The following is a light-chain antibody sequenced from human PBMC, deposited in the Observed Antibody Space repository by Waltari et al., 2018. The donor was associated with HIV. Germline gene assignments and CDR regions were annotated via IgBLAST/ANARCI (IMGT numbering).Light chain of an antibody. CDR2: RNN. J-gene: IGLJ3*02. CDR1: RSPTASYY. V-gene: IGLV1-47*01. CDR3: AAWDDSLSGWV. Sequence: QSVLTQPPSASGTPGQRVTIPCSGSRSPTASYYAYWYQQLPGTAPKLLIYRNNQRPSGVPDRFSGSKSGTSAALAISGLRSEDEADYYCAAWDDSLSGWVFGGGTKLTVL.